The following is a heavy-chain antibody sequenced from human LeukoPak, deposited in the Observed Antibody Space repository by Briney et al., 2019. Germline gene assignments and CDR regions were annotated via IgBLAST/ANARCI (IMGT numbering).Heavy chain of an antibody. CDR2: ISGSGGST. J-gene: IGHJ3*02. CDR3: AKDLWNNYVHVFDI. D-gene: IGHD1/OR15-1a*01. V-gene: IGHV3-23*01. Sequence: GGSLRLSCAASGFTFSNYATSWVRQAPGKGLEWVSGISGSGGSTYYADSVKGRFTISRDNSKNTLYLQMNSLRAEDTAVYYCAKDLWNNYVHVFDIWGQGTMVTVSS. CDR1: GFTFSNYA.